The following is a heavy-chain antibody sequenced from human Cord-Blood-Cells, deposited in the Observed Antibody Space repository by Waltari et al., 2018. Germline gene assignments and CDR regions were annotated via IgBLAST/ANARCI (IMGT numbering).Heavy chain of an antibody. J-gene: IGHJ4*02. V-gene: IGHV4-34*01. CDR1: GGSFSGYY. D-gene: IGHD3-3*01. Sequence: QVQLQQWGAGLLKPSETLSLTCAVYGGSFSGYYWSWIRQPPGKGLEWIGEINHSGSTNYNPSLKSRVTISVDTSKNQFSLKRSSVTAADTAVYYCARGVRFLEWLLYYFDYWGQGTLVTVSS. CDR2: INHSGST. CDR3: ARGVRFLEWLLYYFDY.